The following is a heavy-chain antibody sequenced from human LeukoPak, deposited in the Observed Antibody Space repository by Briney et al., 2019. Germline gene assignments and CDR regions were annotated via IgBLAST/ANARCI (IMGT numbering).Heavy chain of an antibody. J-gene: IGHJ3*02. CDR1: SGSISSYY. V-gene: IGHV4-59*01. CDR3: GGKSSGWLNNAFDM. CDR2: IYYSGST. Sequence: SETLSLIRTVSSGSISSYYWSWIRHPPGKGLERIGYIYYSGSTNYNPSLNSRVTISVDTSKNQFSLKLNSVTAADTAVYYWGGKSSGWLNNAFDMWGKGTMVTVSS. D-gene: IGHD6-19*01.